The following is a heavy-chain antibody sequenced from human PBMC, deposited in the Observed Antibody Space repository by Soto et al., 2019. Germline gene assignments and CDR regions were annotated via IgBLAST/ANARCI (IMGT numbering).Heavy chain of an antibody. D-gene: IGHD6-6*01. CDR2: MNPNSGNT. CDR1: GYTFTSYD. V-gene: IGHV1-8*01. CDR3: ASFGRITARYAFDI. J-gene: IGHJ3*02. Sequence: ASVKVSCKASGYTFTSYDINWVRQATGQGLEWMGWMNPNSGNTGYAQKFQGRVTMTRNTSISTAYMELSSLRSEDTAVYYCASFGRITARYAFDIWGQGTMVTVSS.